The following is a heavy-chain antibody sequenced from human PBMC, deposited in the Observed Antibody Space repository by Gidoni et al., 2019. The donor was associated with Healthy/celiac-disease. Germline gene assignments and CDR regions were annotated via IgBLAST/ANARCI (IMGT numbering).Heavy chain of an antibody. J-gene: IGHJ4*02. D-gene: IGHD6-13*01. Sequence: QVQLQESGPGLVKPAGTLSLTCAVSGGSISSSNWWSWVRQPPGKGLEWSGEIYHSGSTNYNPSLKSRVTISVDKSKNQFSLKLSSVTAADTAVYYCAIRERSSWGKDYFDYWGQGTLVTVSS. V-gene: IGHV4-4*02. CDR3: AIRERSSWGKDYFDY. CDR1: GGSISSSNW. CDR2: IYHSGST.